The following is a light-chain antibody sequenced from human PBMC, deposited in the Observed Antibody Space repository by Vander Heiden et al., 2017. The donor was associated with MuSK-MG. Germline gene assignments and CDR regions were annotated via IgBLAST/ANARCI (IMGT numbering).Light chain of an antibody. Sequence: DIQMTQSPSSLSASVGDRVTITCQASQDISNYLNWYQQKPGKAPKLLIYDASNLETGVSPRCSGSGSGTDFTFTISSRQPEDIAPYYCQQHDNLPPFTFGQGTKLEIK. CDR3: QQHDNLPPFT. CDR2: DAS. J-gene: IGKJ2*01. CDR1: QDISNY. V-gene: IGKV1-33*01.